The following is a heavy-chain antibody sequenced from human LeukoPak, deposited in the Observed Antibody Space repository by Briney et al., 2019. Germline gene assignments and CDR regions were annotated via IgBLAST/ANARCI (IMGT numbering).Heavy chain of an antibody. D-gene: IGHD3-10*01. CDR2: IYSGGST. V-gene: IGHV3-66*01. Sequence: GGSLRLSCAASGFTVSSNYMSWVRQAPGKGLEWVSVIYSGGSTYYADSVKGRFTISRDNSKNTLYLQMNSLRAEDTAVYYCAKAGDGSGSYFPWYFDYWGQGTLVTVSS. CDR1: GFTVSSNY. CDR3: AKAGDGSGSYFPWYFDY. J-gene: IGHJ4*02.